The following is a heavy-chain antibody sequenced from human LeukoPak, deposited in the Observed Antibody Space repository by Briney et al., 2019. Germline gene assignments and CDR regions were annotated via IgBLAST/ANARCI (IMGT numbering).Heavy chain of an antibody. CDR1: GFPFDDYA. V-gene: IGHV3-9*01. CDR3: ARFSSPFDSSGYSPFDY. CDR2: ISWNSGSI. Sequence: SLRLSCAASGFPFDDYAMHWVRQAPGKGLEWVSGISWNSGSIGYADSVKGRFTISRDNAKNSLYLQMNSLRAEDTALYYCARFSSPFDSSGYSPFDYWGQGTLVTVSS. D-gene: IGHD3-22*01. J-gene: IGHJ4*02.